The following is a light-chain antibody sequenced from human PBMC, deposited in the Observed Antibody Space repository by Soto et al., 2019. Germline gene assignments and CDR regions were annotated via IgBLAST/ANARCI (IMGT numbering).Light chain of an antibody. Sequence: QSALTQPASVSGSPGQSITISCTGTSSDVGSYNLVSWYPQHPGKAPKLMIYEGSKRPSGVSNRFSGSKSGNTAPLTISGLQAEDETDYYCCSYAGSSTYVFGTGTKVTVL. J-gene: IGLJ1*01. CDR2: EGS. CDR1: SSDVGSYNL. V-gene: IGLV2-23*01. CDR3: CSYAGSSTYV.